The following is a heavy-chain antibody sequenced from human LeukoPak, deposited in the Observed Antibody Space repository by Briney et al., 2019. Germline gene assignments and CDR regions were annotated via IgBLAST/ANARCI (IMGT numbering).Heavy chain of an antibody. D-gene: IGHD2-15*01. J-gene: IGHJ3*02. V-gene: IGHV3-9*01. Sequence: GGSLRLSCAASGFTFDDYAMHWVRQAPGKGLEWVSGISWNSGSIGYADSVKGRFTISRDNAKNSLYLQMNSLRAEDTALYYCAKDVVVAATYGGAFDIWGQGTMVTVSS. CDR3: AKDVVVAATYGGAFDI. CDR2: ISWNSGSI. CDR1: GFTFDDYA.